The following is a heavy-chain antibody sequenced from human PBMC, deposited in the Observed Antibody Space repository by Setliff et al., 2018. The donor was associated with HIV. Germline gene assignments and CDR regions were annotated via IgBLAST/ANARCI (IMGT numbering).Heavy chain of an antibody. CDR2: IGQDGSEK. V-gene: IGHV3-7*01. Sequence: PGGSLRLSCAASRFDFNNYWMCWVRQAPGKGLEWVANIGQDGSEKNYVDSVKGRFTISRDNAKNSMDLQMNSLRAEDTAIYYCARKLRTGHGVDVWGQGTTVTVSS. D-gene: IGHD3-9*01. J-gene: IGHJ6*02. CDR1: RFDFNNYW. CDR3: ARKLRTGHGVDV.